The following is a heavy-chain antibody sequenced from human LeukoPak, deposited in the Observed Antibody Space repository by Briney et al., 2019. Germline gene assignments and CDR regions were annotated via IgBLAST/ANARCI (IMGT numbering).Heavy chain of an antibody. CDR1: GFTFSSYS. Sequence: GGSLRLSCAASGFTFSSYSMNWVRQAPGKGLEWVSSISSSSSYIYYADSVKGRFTISRDNAKNSLYLQMNSLRAEDTAVYYCARDRDDSSGWDPRYYYGMDVWGQGTTVTVSS. J-gene: IGHJ6*02. D-gene: IGHD3-22*01. CDR3: ARDRDDSSGWDPRYYYGMDV. CDR2: ISSSSSYI. V-gene: IGHV3-21*01.